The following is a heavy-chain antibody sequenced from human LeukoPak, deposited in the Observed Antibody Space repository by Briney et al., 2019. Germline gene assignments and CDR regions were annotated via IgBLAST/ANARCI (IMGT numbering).Heavy chain of an antibody. Sequence: PSETLSLTCTVSGGSISSYYWSWIRQPPGKGLEWIGYIYYSGSTNYNPSLKSRVTISVDTSKNQFSLKLSSVTAADTAVYYCARQAYATNLDAFDIWGQGTMVTVSS. V-gene: IGHV4-59*01. J-gene: IGHJ3*02. CDR2: IYYSGST. D-gene: IGHD2-8*01. CDR3: ARQAYATNLDAFDI. CDR1: GGSISSYY.